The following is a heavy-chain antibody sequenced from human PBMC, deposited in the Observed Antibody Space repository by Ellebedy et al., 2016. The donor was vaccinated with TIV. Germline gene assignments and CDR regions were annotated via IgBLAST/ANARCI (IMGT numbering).Heavy chain of an antibody. Sequence: GGSLRLSXAASGFTFSSYGMHWVRQAPGKGLEWVAVIWYDGSNKYYADSVKGRFTISRDNSKNTLYLQMNSLRAEDTAVYYCARDKAARGTFDYWGQGTLVTVSS. D-gene: IGHD6-6*01. V-gene: IGHV3-33*01. CDR3: ARDKAARGTFDY. CDR1: GFTFSSYG. CDR2: IWYDGSNK. J-gene: IGHJ4*02.